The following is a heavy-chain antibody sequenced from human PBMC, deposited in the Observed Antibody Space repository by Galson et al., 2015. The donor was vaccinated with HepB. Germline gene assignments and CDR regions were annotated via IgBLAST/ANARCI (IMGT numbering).Heavy chain of an antibody. Sequence: SLRLSCAASGFTFSSYGMHWVRQAPGKGLEWVAVISYDGSNKYYADSVKGRFTISRDNSKNTLYLQMNSLRAEDTAVYYCAKSDLMGYYGMDVWGQGTTVTVSS. CDR1: GFTFSSYG. D-gene: IGHD5-24*01. CDR2: ISYDGSNK. CDR3: AKSDLMGYYGMDV. V-gene: IGHV3-30*18. J-gene: IGHJ6*02.